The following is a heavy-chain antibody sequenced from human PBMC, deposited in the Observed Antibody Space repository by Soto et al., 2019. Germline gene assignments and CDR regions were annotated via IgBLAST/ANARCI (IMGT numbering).Heavy chain of an antibody. D-gene: IGHD4-17*01. Sequence: SETLSLTCTVSGGSISSGGYYWSWLRQHPGKGLEWIGYIYYSGSTYYNPSLKSRVTISVDTSKNQFSLKLSSVTAADTAVYYCARGRDYGYFQHWGQGTLVTVSS. CDR1: GGSISSGGYY. CDR2: IYYSGST. V-gene: IGHV4-31*03. CDR3: ARGRDYGYFQH. J-gene: IGHJ1*01.